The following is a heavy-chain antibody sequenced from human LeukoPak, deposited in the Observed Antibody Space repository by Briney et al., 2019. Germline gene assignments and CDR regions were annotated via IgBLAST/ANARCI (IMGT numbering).Heavy chain of an antibody. CDR3: AREYYVILTGYLPWFDP. Sequence: GASVKVSCKASGYTFTGYYMHWVRQAPGQGLEWMGRINPNSGGTNYAQKFQGRVTMTRETSISTAYMELSRLRSDDTAVYYCAREYYVILTGYLPWFDPWGQGTLVTVSS. J-gene: IGHJ5*02. V-gene: IGHV1-2*06. D-gene: IGHD3-9*01. CDR1: GYTFTGYY. CDR2: INPNSGGT.